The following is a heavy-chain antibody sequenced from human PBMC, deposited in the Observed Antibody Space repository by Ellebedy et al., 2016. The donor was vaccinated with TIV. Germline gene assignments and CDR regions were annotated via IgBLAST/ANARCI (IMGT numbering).Heavy chain of an antibody. CDR2: TYYRSKWYN. CDR3: ARDPWGEQLWASYGMDV. Sequence: SQTLSLTXAISGDSVSSNSAAWNWIRQSPSRGLEWLGRTYYRSKWYNDYAVSVKSRITINPDTSKNQFSLQLNSVTPEDTAVYYCARDPWGEQLWASYGMDVWGQGTTVTVSS. D-gene: IGHD5-18*01. V-gene: IGHV6-1*01. CDR1: GDSVSSNSAA. J-gene: IGHJ6*02.